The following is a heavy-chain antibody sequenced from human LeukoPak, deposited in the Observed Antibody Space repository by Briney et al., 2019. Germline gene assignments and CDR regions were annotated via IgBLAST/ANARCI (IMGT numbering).Heavy chain of an antibody. V-gene: IGHV4-4*07. D-gene: IGHD6-13*01. J-gene: IGHJ5*02. CDR1: GGSISNYY. CDR3: ARQYSSSRQFDP. Sequence: SETLSLTCTVSGGSISNYYWSWIRQPAGKGLEWIGRIYTSGCTNYNPSLKSRVTMSVDTSKNQSSLKLSSVTAADTAVYYCARQYSSSRQFDPWGQGTLVTVSS. CDR2: IYTSGCT.